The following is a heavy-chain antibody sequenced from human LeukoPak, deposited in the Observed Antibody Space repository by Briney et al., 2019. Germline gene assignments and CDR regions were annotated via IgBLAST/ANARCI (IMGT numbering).Heavy chain of an antibody. V-gene: IGHV3-66*02. J-gene: IGHJ3*02. Sequence: GGSLRLSCAASGLTVSSNYMNWVRQAPGKGLEWVSVIYSAGSTYYADSVKGRFTISRDNSKNTLYLQMNSLRAEDTAVYYCARGVACSGGRCYQAFDIWGQGTMVTVSS. CDR3: ARGVACSGGRCYQAFDI. CDR2: IYSAGST. CDR1: GLTVSSNY. D-gene: IGHD2-15*01.